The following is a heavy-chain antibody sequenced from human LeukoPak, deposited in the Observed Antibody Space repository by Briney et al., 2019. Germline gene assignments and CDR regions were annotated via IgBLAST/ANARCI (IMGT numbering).Heavy chain of an antibody. CDR3: TRNSGIIFGFRYSDL. D-gene: IGHD3/OR15-3a*01. J-gene: IGHJ2*01. V-gene: IGHV4-38-2*02. CDR1: GYSISSGYY. CDR2: MNQSGTT. Sequence: SETLSLTCTVSGYSISSGYYWGWIRQPPGRGLEWIGSMNQSGTTYYNPSLKSRVTISVETSKNQFSLKLSSVTAADTAVYYCTRNSGIIFGFRYSDLWGRGTLVTVSS.